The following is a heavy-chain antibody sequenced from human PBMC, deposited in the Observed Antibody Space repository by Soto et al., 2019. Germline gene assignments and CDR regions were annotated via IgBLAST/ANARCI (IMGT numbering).Heavy chain of an antibody. V-gene: IGHV1-2*04. Sequence: QVQLVQSGAEVKKPGASVKVSCKASGYTFTGYYMYWVRQAPGQGLEWMGWINPNSGGTNYAQKFKGWVNMNRDTSISTAYMELSRLRSDDTAVYYCARDTAMNYYYYGMDVWGQGTTVTVSS. CDR2: INPNSGGT. CDR3: ARDTAMNYYYYGMDV. J-gene: IGHJ6*02. D-gene: IGHD5-18*01. CDR1: GYTFTGYY.